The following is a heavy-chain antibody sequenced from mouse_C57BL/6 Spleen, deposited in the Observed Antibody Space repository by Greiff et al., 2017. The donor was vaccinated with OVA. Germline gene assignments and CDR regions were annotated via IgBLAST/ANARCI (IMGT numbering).Heavy chain of an antibody. D-gene: IGHD3-1*01. Sequence: DVMLVESGGGLVQPGGSLSLSCAASGFTFTDYYMSWVRQPPGKALEWLGFIRNKANGYTTEYSASVKGRFTISRDNSQSILYLQMNALRAEDSATYYCARGGLSWFAYWGQGTLVTVSA. CDR3: ARGGLSWFAY. V-gene: IGHV7-3*01. CDR2: IRNKANGYTT. CDR1: GFTFTDYY. J-gene: IGHJ3*01.